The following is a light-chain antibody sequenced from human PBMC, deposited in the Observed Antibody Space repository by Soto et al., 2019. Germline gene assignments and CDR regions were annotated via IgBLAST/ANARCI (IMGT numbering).Light chain of an antibody. J-gene: IGKJ1*01. CDR1: QSISSNY. CDR3: QHYGSSPKT. Sequence: EIVLTQSPGTLSLSPGERATLSFRASQSISSNYLAWYQQKPGQAPRLLIYGASSRATGIPDRFSGSGSGTDFTLTITRLEPEDFAVYYCQHYGSSPKTFGQGTKVDI. CDR2: GAS. V-gene: IGKV3-20*01.